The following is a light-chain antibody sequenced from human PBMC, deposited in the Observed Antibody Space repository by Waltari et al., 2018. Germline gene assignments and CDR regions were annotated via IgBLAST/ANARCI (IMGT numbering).Light chain of an antibody. V-gene: IGKV3-20*01. CDR3: LQYVYAPHT. CDR1: QTCGSNF. J-gene: IGKJ2*01. CDR2: GAS. Sequence: ETVLTQSPGTLSLSPGERATLSCRASQTCGSNFLAWYQQKPGQAPRLLIHGASSRGTDIPDRFSGSGSGTDFTLTINRLEPEDFAMYYCLQYVYAPHTFGQGTNLEIK.